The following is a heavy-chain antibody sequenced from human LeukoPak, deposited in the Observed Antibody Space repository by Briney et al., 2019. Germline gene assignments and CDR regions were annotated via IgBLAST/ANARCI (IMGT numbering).Heavy chain of an antibody. CDR1: LGTLSSYA. D-gene: IGHD5-18*01. V-gene: IGHV1-69*05. Sequence: SVTVSCKASLGTLSSYAISWVRQAPGPGLEWMGGIIPIFGTANYAQKFQGRVTITTDESTSTAYMELSSLRSEDTAVYYCAREAANYYYMDVWGKGTTVTVSS. CDR2: IIPIFGTA. J-gene: IGHJ6*03. CDR3: AREAANYYYMDV.